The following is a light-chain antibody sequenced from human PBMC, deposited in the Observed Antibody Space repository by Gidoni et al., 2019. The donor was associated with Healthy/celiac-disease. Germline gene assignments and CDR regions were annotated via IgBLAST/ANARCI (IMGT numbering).Light chain of an antibody. CDR3: QQYNNWPLYT. J-gene: IGKJ2*01. CDR1: QSVSSN. CDR2: GAS. V-gene: IGKV3-15*01. Sequence: EIVMTQSPATLSVSPGERATLSSRASQSVSSNLAWYQQKPGQAPRLLIYGASTRATGIPARFSGSGSGTEFTLTISSLQSEDFAVYYCQQYNNWPLYTFXXXTKLEIK.